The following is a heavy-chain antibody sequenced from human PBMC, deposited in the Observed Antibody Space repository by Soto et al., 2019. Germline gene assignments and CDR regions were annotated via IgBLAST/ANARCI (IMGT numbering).Heavy chain of an antibody. CDR3: AREIYCSGGSCSTGAFDI. Sequence: SETLSLTCTVSGGSISSSSYYWGWIRQPPGKGLEGIGSIYYSGSTYYNPSLKSRVTISVDTSKNQFSLKLSSVTAADTAVYYCAREIYCSGGSCSTGAFDIWGQGTMVTVSS. CDR2: IYYSGST. J-gene: IGHJ3*02. CDR1: GGSISSSSYY. V-gene: IGHV4-39*07. D-gene: IGHD2-15*01.